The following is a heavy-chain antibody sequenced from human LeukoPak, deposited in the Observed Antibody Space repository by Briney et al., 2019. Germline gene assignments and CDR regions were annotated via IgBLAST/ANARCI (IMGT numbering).Heavy chain of an antibody. J-gene: IGHJ4*02. Sequence: GGSLRLSCAASGFTFSSHAMSWVRQAPGKGLEWVSAISGSGGSTYYADSVKGRFTISRDNSKNTLYLQMNSLRAEDTAVYYCAKPRKVYYSGYDFDYWGQGTLVTVSS. CDR3: AKPRKVYYSGYDFDY. V-gene: IGHV3-23*01. D-gene: IGHD5-12*01. CDR1: GFTFSSHA. CDR2: ISGSGGST.